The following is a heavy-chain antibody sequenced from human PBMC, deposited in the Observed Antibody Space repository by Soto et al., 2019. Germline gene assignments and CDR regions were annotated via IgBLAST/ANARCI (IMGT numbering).Heavy chain of an antibody. CDR1: GFTFSSYS. Sequence: GGSLRLSCAASGFTFSSYSMNWVRQAPGKGLEWVSSISSSSSYIYYADSVKGRFTISRDNAKNSLYLQMNSLRAEDTAVYYCARDREDTAPFDYWGQGTLVTVSS. CDR2: ISSSSSYI. D-gene: IGHD5-18*01. J-gene: IGHJ4*02. CDR3: ARDREDTAPFDY. V-gene: IGHV3-21*01.